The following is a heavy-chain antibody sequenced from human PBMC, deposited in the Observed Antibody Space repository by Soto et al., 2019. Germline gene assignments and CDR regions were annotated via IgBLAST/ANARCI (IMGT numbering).Heavy chain of an antibody. Sequence: PSETLSLTCTVSGGSISSGGYYWSWIRQHPGKGLEWIGYIYYSGSTYYNPSLKSRVTISVDTSKNQFSLKLSSVTAADTAVYYCARDPQLGYYDSSGNDAFDIWGQGTMVTVSS. CDR1: GGSISSGGYY. V-gene: IGHV4-31*03. CDR2: IYYSGST. J-gene: IGHJ3*02. CDR3: ARDPQLGYYDSSGNDAFDI. D-gene: IGHD3-22*01.